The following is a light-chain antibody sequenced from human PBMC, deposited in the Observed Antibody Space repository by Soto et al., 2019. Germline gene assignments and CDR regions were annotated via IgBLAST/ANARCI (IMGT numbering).Light chain of an antibody. CDR2: FGS. CDR1: ESLLHTNGNNY. Sequence: DIVMTQSPLSLRVTPGEPSSISFRSSESLLHTNGNNYLDWYLQKPGQSPQLLIYFGSTRASGVPDRFSGSGSDTDFTFTISSLQPEDIATYYCQQYDDRPPYAFGGGTKVDI. CDR3: QQYDDRPPYA. J-gene: IGKJ4*01. V-gene: IGKV2-28*01.